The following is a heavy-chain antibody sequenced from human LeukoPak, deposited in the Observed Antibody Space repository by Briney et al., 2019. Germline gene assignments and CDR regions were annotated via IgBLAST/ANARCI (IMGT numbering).Heavy chain of an antibody. Sequence: PSETLSLTCSVSGGSVSSHYWNWIRQPPGKGLEWIGYFHYSGSTNSNPSLKTRVTMSVDTSKNQVSLKLTSVTAADTAVYYCTSAYYYAIEDWGQGTLVTVSS. CDR1: GGSVSSHY. J-gene: IGHJ4*02. CDR3: TSAYYYAIED. V-gene: IGHV4-59*08. CDR2: FHYSGST. D-gene: IGHD3-10*01.